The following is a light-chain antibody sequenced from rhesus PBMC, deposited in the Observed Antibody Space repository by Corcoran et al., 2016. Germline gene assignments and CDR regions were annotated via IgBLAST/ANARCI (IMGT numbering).Light chain of an antibody. CDR1: QEINNY. V-gene: IGKV1-66*01. Sequence: IQMTQSPSSLSASAGDRVTITCRASQEINNYLRWYQQKPGNAPKTLLYYAYILEPGGPSRFSGSRSGTDYTPTLSSLHPEDIATYYSHKYSKSPLIFGEGTKV. J-gene: IGKJ4*01. CDR2: YAY. CDR3: HKYSKSPLI.